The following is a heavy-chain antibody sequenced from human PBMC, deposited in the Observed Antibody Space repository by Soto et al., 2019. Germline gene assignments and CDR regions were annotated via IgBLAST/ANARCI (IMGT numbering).Heavy chain of an antibody. V-gene: IGHV3-30-3*01. J-gene: IGHJ3*02. D-gene: IGHD6-13*01. CDR2: ISYDGSNK. CDR3: ADSSSWYINAFDI. CDR1: GFTFSSYA. Sequence: LRLSCAASGFTFSSYAMHWVRQAPGKGLEWVAVISYDGSNKYYADSVKGRFTISRDNSKNTLYLQMNSLRAEDTAVYYCADSSSWYINAFDIWGQGTMVTVSS.